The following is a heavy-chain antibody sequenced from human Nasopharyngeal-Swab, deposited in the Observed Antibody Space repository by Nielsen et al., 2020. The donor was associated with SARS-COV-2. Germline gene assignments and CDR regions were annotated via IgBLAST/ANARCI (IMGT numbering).Heavy chain of an antibody. J-gene: IGHJ6*02. D-gene: IGHD6-19*01. Sequence: ASVKVSCKASGYTFTGYYMHWVRQAPGQGLEWMGRINPNSGGTNYAQKFQGRVTMTRDTSISTAYMELSRLRSDDTAVYYCARVGEGYSSGWYYGMDVWGQGTTVTVSS. CDR3: ARVGEGYSSGWYYGMDV. CDR1: GYTFTGYY. CDR2: INPNSGGT. V-gene: IGHV1-2*06.